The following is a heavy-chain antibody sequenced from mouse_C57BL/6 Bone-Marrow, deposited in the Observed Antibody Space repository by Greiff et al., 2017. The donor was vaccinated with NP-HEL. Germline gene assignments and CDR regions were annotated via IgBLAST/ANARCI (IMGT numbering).Heavy chain of an antibody. D-gene: IGHD1-1*01. V-gene: IGHV5-17*01. CDR1: GFTFSDYG. CDR2: ISSGSSTI. Sequence: EVKLVESGGGLVKPGGSLKLSCAASGFTFSDYGMHWVRQAPEKGLEWVAYISSGSSTIYYADTVKGRFTISRDNAKNTLFLQMTSLRSEDTAMYYCARATTVVPAMDYWGQGTSVTVSS. J-gene: IGHJ4*01. CDR3: ARATTVVPAMDY.